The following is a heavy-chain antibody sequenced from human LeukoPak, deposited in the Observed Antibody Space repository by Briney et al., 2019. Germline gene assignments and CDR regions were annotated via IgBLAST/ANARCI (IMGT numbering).Heavy chain of an antibody. CDR3: ARVTGYMIEDYFDY. Sequence: SETLSLTCSVSNYSISTDYYWGWIRQPPGKGLEWIGTMYHSGSTYYNPSLKSRVTISVDTSKNQFSLKLRSVTAADTAVYYCARVTGYMIEDYFDYWGQGTLVTVSS. V-gene: IGHV4-38-2*02. J-gene: IGHJ4*02. D-gene: IGHD3-22*01. CDR2: MYHSGST. CDR1: NYSISTDYY.